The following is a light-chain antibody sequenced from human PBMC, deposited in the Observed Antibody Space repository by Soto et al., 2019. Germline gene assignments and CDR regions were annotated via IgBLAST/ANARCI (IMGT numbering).Light chain of an antibody. V-gene: IGKV3-15*01. Sequence: ETVITQSPSTLSVSPGERATLSCRASQSVSTNLAWFQQKPGQAPRLLIYGASTRATGIPDRFSGSGSGTEFTLTISSLQSEDSAVYYCQQHNYWPRTFGQGTKV. CDR2: GAS. J-gene: IGKJ1*01. CDR3: QQHNYWPRT. CDR1: QSVSTN.